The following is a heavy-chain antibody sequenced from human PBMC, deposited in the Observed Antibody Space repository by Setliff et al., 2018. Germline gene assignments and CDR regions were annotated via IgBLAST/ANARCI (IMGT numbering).Heavy chain of an antibody. Sequence: PSETLSLTCTVSGDPMSSRRYYWAWIRQPAGKGLEWIGQIYTSWSTNYNPSLKSRVTISVDTSKSQFFLKLNSVTAADTGVYYCARMTGFAYMDVWGKGTPVTVSS. CDR3: ARMTGFAYMDV. J-gene: IGHJ6*03. CDR1: GDPMSSRRYY. CDR2: IYTSWST. V-gene: IGHV4-61*09.